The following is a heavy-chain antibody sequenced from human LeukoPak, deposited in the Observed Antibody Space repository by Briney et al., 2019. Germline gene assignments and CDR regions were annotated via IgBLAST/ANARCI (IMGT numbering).Heavy chain of an antibody. CDR3: ARVGYSDFWSGYYWDY. CDR2: ISSSGTTI. Sequence: GASLRLSCAASGFTFNRYSMNWVRQAPGKGLEWTSYISSSGTTIYYADSVQGRFIISRDNARNSLYLQMNSLRAEDTAVYYCARVGYSDFWSGYYWDYWGQGTLATVSS. CDR1: GFTFNRYS. V-gene: IGHV3-48*01. J-gene: IGHJ4*02. D-gene: IGHD3-3*01.